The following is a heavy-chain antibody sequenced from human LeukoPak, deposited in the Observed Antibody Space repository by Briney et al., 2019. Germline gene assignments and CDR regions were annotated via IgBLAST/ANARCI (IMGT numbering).Heavy chain of an antibody. CDR1: GFTFGDYA. J-gene: IGHJ4*02. D-gene: IGHD3-22*01. Sequence: GGSLRLSCTASGFTFGDYAMSWFRQAPGKGLEWVGFIRSKAYGGTTEYAASVKGRFTISRDDSKSIAYLQMNSLKTEGTAVYYCTRFSGSSGYYPNGFDYWGQGTLVTVSS. CDR2: IRSKAYGGTT. V-gene: IGHV3-49*03. CDR3: TRFSGSSGYYPNGFDY.